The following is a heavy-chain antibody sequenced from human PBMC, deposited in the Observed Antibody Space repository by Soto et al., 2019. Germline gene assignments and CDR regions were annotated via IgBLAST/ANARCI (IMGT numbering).Heavy chain of an antibody. D-gene: IGHD5-12*01. CDR1: GYSFTSYW. V-gene: IGHV5-51*01. Sequence: GESLKISCKGSGYSFTSYWIGWVLQMPGKGLEWMGIIHPSDFDTRYSPSFQGQVTISADKSISTAYLQWSSLRASDTAMYYCAIHSTGYEDSWGQGTLVTVSS. CDR2: IHPSDFDT. J-gene: IGHJ5*02. CDR3: AIHSTGYEDS.